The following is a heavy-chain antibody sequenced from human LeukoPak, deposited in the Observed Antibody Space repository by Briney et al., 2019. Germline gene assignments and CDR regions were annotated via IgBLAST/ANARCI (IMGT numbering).Heavy chain of an antibody. V-gene: IGHV3-21*01. D-gene: IGHD1-26*01. CDR1: GFTFSSYS. Sequence: GGSLRLSCAASGFTFSSYSMNWVRQAPGKGLEWVSFISSSSSYIYYADSVKGRFTISRDNAKNSLYLQMNSLRAEDTAVYYCARDPPSGSYIHDYWGQGTLVTVSS. CDR3: ARDPPSGSYIHDY. CDR2: ISSSSSYI. J-gene: IGHJ4*02.